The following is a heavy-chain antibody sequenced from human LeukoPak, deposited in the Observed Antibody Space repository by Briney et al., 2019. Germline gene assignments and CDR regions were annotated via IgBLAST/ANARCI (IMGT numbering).Heavy chain of an antibody. CDR3: ARDYYDSSGYYYFDY. Sequence: GGSLRLSCAASGFTFSSYWMSWVRQAPGKGVEGVAHIKQDGSEKSYVDSVKGRFTISRDNAKNSLYLQMNSLRAEDTAVYYCARDYYDSSGYYYFDYWGQGTLVTVSS. CDR1: GFTFSSYW. CDR2: IKQDGSEK. D-gene: IGHD3-22*01. J-gene: IGHJ4*02. V-gene: IGHV3-7*01.